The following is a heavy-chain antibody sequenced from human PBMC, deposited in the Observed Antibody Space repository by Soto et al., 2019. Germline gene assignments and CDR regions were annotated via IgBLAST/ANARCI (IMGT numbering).Heavy chain of an antibody. D-gene: IGHD7-27*01. CDR2: IYYTGST. CDR1: WGSISSYY. V-gene: IGHV4-59*01. J-gene: IGHJ4*02. CDR3: ARITRSPNSGYFDY. Sequence: SEIPSLTFTVSWGSISSYYWSRFRPPPGKGLEWVGYIYYTGSTNYNPSLKSRVTVSVDTSKNQFSLILSSVTAADTAVYYCARITRSPNSGYFDYWGQGALVTVS.